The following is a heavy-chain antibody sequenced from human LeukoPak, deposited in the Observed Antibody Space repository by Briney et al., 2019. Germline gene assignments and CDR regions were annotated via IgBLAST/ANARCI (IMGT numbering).Heavy chain of an antibody. CDR3: ARGGVFFDY. J-gene: IGHJ4*02. D-gene: IGHD3-10*01. V-gene: IGHV4-59*01. Sequence: SETLSLTCTVSGGSISSFYWSWIRQPPGKGLGWIGYIYYSGSTNYNPSLKSRVTISVDTSKNQFSLKLSSMTAADTAVYYCARGGVFFDYWGQGTLVTVSS. CDR1: GGSISSFY. CDR2: IYYSGST.